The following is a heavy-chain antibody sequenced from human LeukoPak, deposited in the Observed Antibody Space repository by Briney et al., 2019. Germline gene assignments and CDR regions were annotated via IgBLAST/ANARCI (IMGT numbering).Heavy chain of an antibody. CDR2: IWYDGSNK. V-gene: IGHV3-33*06. J-gene: IGHJ4*02. CDR1: GFSFSNYA. D-gene: IGHD3-9*01. Sequence: PGGSVRLSCAASGFSFSNYAMHWVRQAPGKGLDWVAMIWYDGSNKDYADSVKGRFTISKDNSKNTLYLQMNSLRAEDTALYYCTKTTGNHFDHWGQGTLVTVSS. CDR3: TKTTGNHFDH.